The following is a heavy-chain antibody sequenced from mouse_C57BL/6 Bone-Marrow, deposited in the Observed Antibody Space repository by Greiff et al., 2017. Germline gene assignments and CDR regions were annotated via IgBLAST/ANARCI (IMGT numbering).Heavy chain of an antibody. Sequence: VKVEESGPGLVAPSQSLSISCTVSGFSLTSYGVSWVRQPPGKGLEWLGVIWGDGSTNYHSALISRLSISKDNAKSQVVLKLNSLQTEDTATYYCARTAQATSGWLAYWGQGTLVTVSA. D-gene: IGHD3-2*02. CDR1: GFSLTSYG. J-gene: IGHJ3*01. CDR2: IWGDGST. V-gene: IGHV2-3*01. CDR3: ARTAQATSGWLAY.